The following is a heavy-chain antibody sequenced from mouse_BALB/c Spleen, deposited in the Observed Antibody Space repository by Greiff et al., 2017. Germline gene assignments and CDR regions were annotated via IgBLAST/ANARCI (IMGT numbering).Heavy chain of an antibody. Sequence: DVHLVESGGDLVKPGGSLKLSCAASGFTFSSYGMSWVRQTPDKRLEWVATISSGGSYTYYPDSVKGRFTISRDNAKNTLYLQMSSLKSEDTAMYYCARHGDGNYYYAMDYWGQGTSVTVSS. D-gene: IGHD2-1*01. CDR2: ISSGGSYT. V-gene: IGHV5-6*01. CDR1: GFTFSSYG. CDR3: ARHGDGNYYYAMDY. J-gene: IGHJ4*01.